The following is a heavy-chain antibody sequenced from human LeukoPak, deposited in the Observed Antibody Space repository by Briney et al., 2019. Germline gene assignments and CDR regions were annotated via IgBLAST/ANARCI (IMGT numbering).Heavy chain of an antibody. CDR3: ARGGFRYFAH. CDR1: GFTFSSYW. J-gene: IGHJ5*02. CDR2: IKEDGSEK. Sequence: PGGSLRLSCAASGFTFSSYWMSWVRQAPGQGLEWVANIKEDGSEKYYVDSVKGRFTISRDSAKNSLYLQMNSLRAEDTAVYYCARGGFRYFAHWGQGTLVTVSS. V-gene: IGHV3-7*04. D-gene: IGHD3-16*02.